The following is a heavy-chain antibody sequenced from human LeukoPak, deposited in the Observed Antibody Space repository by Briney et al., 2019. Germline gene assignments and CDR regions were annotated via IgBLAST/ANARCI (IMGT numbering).Heavy chain of an antibody. Sequence: SVKVSCKASGYTFTSYDINWVRQAPGQGLEWMGGIIPIFGTANYAQKFQGRVTITTDESTSTAYMELSSLRSEDTAVYYCAREVGRGSSSSFDYWGQGTLVTVSS. D-gene: IGHD6-13*01. J-gene: IGHJ4*02. CDR1: GYTFTSYD. CDR3: AREVGRGSSSSFDY. V-gene: IGHV1-69*05. CDR2: IIPIFGTA.